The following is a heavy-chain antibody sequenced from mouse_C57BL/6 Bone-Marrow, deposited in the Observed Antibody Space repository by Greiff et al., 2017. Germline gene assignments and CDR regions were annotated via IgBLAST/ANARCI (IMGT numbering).Heavy chain of an antibody. Sequence: VQLQQSGAELARPGASVKLSCKASGYTFTSYGISWVKQRTGQGLEWIGEIYPRSGNTYYNEKFKGKANLTADKSSSTAYMELRSLTSEDSAVFVCAREGEYYGSSSGCDYWGQGTTLTVSS. D-gene: IGHD1-1*01. J-gene: IGHJ2*01. CDR1: GYTFTSYG. CDR2: IYPRSGNT. V-gene: IGHV1-81*01. CDR3: AREGEYYGSSSGCDY.